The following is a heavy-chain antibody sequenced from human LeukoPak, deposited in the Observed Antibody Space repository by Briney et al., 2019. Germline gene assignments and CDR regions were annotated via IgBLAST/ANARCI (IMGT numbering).Heavy chain of an antibody. CDR1: GFTFSNYW. V-gene: IGHV3-7*01. Sequence: GGSLRLSCAASGFTFSNYWMNWVRLAPGKGLEWVANIKRDGSEKYYVDSVKGRFTISRDNAKNSLYLQMNSLRPEGTAVYYCARVPGDVGYFDYWGQGTLVTVSS. CDR2: IKRDGSEK. CDR3: ARVPGDVGYFDY. J-gene: IGHJ4*02. D-gene: IGHD1-26*01.